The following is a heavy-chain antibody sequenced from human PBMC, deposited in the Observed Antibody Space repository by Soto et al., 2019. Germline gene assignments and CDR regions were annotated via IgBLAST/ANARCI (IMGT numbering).Heavy chain of an antibody. V-gene: IGHV4-34*01. CDR2: MIHSGST. CDR1: GGSFSAYY. J-gene: IGHJ6*04. Sequence: PSETLSLTCGIYGGSFSAYYWSWIRQSPGEGLEWIGEMIHSGSTYYNPSLKSRVSISADTSKNQFSLKLSSVTAADTAVYYCARGHYEFGTGRSTGGMDGWGKGTTVTV. CDR3: ARGHYEFGTGRSTGGMDG. D-gene: IGHD3-3*01.